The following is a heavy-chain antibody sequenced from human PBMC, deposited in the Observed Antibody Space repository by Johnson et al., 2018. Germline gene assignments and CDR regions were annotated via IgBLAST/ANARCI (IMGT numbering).Heavy chain of an antibody. V-gene: IGHV3-30*18. CDR3: AKDRGREYGMDV. CDR2: ISCDGSNK. Sequence: QVQLVQSGGGVVQPGKSLRVSCAAPGITFSRYDMDWVRLAPGKGLEWVTLISCDGSNKYYADSVKGRFTISRDNSKNTLYLQMNSLRAEDTAVYYCAKDRGREYGMDVWGQGTTVTVSS. D-gene: IGHD3-16*01. CDR1: GITFSRYD. J-gene: IGHJ6*02.